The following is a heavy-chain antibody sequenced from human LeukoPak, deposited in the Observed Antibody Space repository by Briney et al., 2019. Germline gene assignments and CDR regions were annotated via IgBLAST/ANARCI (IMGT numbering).Heavy chain of an antibody. J-gene: IGHJ4*02. Sequence: SVKVSCKASGYTFTGFYMRWVRQAPGQGLEWMGRSIPNSGGTNYAQKFKGRVTMTRNTSISTAYMELSRLRSDDTAVYYCARLYCSGGSCHDYWGQGTLVTVSS. CDR2: SIPNSGGT. CDR3: ARLYCSGGSCHDY. CDR1: GYTFTGFY. D-gene: IGHD2-15*01. V-gene: IGHV1-2*06.